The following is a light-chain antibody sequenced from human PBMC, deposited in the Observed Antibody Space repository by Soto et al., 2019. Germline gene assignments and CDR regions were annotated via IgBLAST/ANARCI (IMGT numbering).Light chain of an antibody. Sequence: QTVVTQEPSLTVSPGGTVTLTCASSTGAVTSGNYPSWFQQKPGQTPRTLIYTTNSRHSWTPARFSGSLLGDKAALTLSGVQPEDEAESYCLLYYGGAQLVFGGGTKATVL. J-gene: IGLJ3*02. CDR1: TGAVTSGNY. V-gene: IGLV7-43*01. CDR3: LLYYGGAQLV. CDR2: TTN.